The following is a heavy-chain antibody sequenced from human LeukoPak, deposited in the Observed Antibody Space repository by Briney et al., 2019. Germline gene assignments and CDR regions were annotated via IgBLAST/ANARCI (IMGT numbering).Heavy chain of an antibody. CDR1: GFTFSSYS. D-gene: IGHD6-13*01. CDR3: AREWGIAAAAMDDAFDI. CDR2: ISSSSSTI. V-gene: IGHV3-48*02. Sequence: PGRSLRLSCAASGFTFSSYSMNWVRQAPGKGLEWVSYISSSSSTIYYADSVKGRFTISRDNAKNSLYLQMNSLKDEDTAVYYCAREWGIAAAAMDDAFDIWGQGTMVTVSS. J-gene: IGHJ3*02.